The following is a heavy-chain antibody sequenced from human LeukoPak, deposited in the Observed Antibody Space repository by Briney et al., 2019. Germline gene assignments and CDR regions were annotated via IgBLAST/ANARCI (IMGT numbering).Heavy chain of an antibody. CDR1: DESFSSHY. CDR2: ISYIGST. V-gene: IGHV4-59*11. Sequence: SETLPLTCAVSDESFSSHYWTWIRQPPGKGLEWIGYISYIGSTNYNPSLKSRVTISIDTSKNQFSLRLSSVTAADTAVYYCARDLVTVTKGFDIWGQGTMVSVSS. J-gene: IGHJ3*02. D-gene: IGHD4-17*01. CDR3: ARDLVTVTKGFDI.